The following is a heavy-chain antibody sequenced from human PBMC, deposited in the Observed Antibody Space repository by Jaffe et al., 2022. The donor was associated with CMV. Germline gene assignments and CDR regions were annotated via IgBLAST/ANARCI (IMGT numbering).Heavy chain of an antibody. CDR2: IKSKTDGGTT. Sequence: EVQLVESGGGLVKPGGSLRLSCAASGFTFSNAWMSWVRQAPGKGLEWVGRIKSKTDGGTTDYAAPVKGRFTISRDDSKNTLYLQMNSLKTEDTAVYYCTTDLRHSVPDYYYDSSGYYSARDYWGQGTLVTVSS. D-gene: IGHD3-22*01. J-gene: IGHJ4*02. V-gene: IGHV3-15*01. CDR3: TTDLRHSVPDYYYDSSGYYSARDY. CDR1: GFTFSNAW.